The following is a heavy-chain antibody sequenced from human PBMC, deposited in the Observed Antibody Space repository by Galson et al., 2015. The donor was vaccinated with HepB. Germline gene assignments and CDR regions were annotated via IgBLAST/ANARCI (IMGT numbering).Heavy chain of an antibody. J-gene: IGHJ4*02. V-gene: IGHV3-49*03. CDR1: GFTFGDYA. Sequence: SLRLSCAASGFTFGDYAMSWFRQAPGKGLEWIGFIRSKAYGGTTEYAASVKGRFTISRDDSKSIAYLQMNSLKTEDTAVYYCTRDQGYDFWSGYYTAMDHWGQGTLVTVSS. CDR3: TRDQGYDFWSGYYTAMDH. D-gene: IGHD3-3*01. CDR2: IRSKAYGGTT.